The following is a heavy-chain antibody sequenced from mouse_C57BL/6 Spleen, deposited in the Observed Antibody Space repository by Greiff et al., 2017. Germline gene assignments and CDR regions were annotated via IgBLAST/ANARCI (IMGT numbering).Heavy chain of an antibody. D-gene: IGHD2-3*01. CDR3: ARNDPTLYYFDY. V-gene: IGHV1-64*01. CDR2: IRPNSGST. CDR1: GYTFTSYW. J-gene: IGHJ2*01. Sequence: VQLQQPGAELVKPGASVKLSCTASGYTFTSYWMHWVKQRPGQGLEWIGMIRPNSGSTNYTDKFKSKATLTVDKSSSTAYMQLSSLTSGDSAVYYCARNDPTLYYFDYWGQGTTLTVSS.